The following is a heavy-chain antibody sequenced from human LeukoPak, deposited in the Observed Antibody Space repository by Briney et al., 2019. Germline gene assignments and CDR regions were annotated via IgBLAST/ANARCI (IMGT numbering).Heavy chain of an antibody. CDR2: ISSSGSTI. V-gene: IGHV3-48*03. CDR3: ARAKWQLPWA. Sequence: GGSLRLSCAASGFTFSTSDMNWIRQAPGKGLEWVSHISSSGSTITYADSVKGRFTVSRVNTKNSLYLQMNSLRADDTAIYYCARAKWQLPWAWGQGTLVTVSS. J-gene: IGHJ1*01. D-gene: IGHD1-26*01. CDR1: GFTFSTSD.